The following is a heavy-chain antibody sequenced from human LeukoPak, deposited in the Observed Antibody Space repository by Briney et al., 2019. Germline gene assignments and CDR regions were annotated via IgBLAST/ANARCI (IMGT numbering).Heavy chain of an antibody. CDR2: INTNSDGT. D-gene: IGHD4-17*01. CDR1: GYTFTGYY. Sequence: ASVKVSCKASGYTFTGYYMHWVPQAPGQGLEWMGWINTNSDGTNYAQKFQGRVTMTRDTSISTAYMELSRLRSDDTAVYYCARPYGDYVGYFQHWGQGTLVTVSS. CDR3: ARPYGDYVGYFQH. J-gene: IGHJ1*01. V-gene: IGHV1-2*02.